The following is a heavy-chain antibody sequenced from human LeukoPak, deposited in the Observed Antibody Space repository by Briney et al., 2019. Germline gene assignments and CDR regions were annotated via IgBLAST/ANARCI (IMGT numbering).Heavy chain of an antibody. V-gene: IGHV3-48*01. CDR3: AKDSRITMIVVVILFDY. CDR1: GFIFNNHG. J-gene: IGHJ4*02. D-gene: IGHD3-22*01. CDR2: IKGRSNTI. Sequence: GGSLRLSCTASGFIFNNHGMNWVRQAPGKGLEWISYIKGRSNTIHYADSVKGRFTVSRDNAKNTLYLQMNSLRAEDTAVYYCAKDSRITMIVVVILFDYWGQGTLVTVSS.